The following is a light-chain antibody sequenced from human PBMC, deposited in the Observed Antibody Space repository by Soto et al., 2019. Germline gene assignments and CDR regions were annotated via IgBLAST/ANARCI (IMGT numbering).Light chain of an antibody. CDR1: QSISIW. J-gene: IGKJ1*01. V-gene: IGKV1-5*01. CDR2: DAS. CDR3: QHYNSYSEA. Sequence: EIQMTQSPSTLSASVGDRVTITCRASQSISIWLAWYQQKPVKAPKLLIYDASSLESGVPSRFSGSGSGTELTLTISSLQPDDFATYYCQHYNSYSEAFGQGTKVDIK.